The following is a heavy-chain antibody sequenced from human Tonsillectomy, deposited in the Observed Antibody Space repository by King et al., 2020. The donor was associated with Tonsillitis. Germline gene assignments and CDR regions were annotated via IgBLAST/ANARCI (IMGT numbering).Heavy chain of an antibody. J-gene: IGHJ6*03. CDR1: GFTFSSYG. CDR2: IWYDGSQK. Sequence: VQLVESGGGVVQPGRSLRLSCAASGFTFSSYGMHWVRQAPGKGLEWVAFIWYDGSQKYYADSVKGRFTISRDNSKKTLYLQMNSLRAEDTAVYYCARVSSRGGSIPYYYYMDVWGKGTTVTVSS. CDR3: ARVSSRGGSIPYYYYMDV. D-gene: IGHD3-16*01. V-gene: IGHV3-33*08.